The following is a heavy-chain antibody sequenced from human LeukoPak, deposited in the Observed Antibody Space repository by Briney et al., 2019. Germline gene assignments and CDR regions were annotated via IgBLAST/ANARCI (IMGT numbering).Heavy chain of an antibody. CDR2: ISSISNYI. J-gene: IGHJ4*02. D-gene: IGHD3-22*01. CDR3: ARRDYYDTSGYYDY. CDR1: GITFSRYA. V-gene: IGHV3-48*02. Sequence: GGSLRLSCAASGITFSRYAMNWVRQAPGKGLEWVSYISSISNYIQYADSVKGRFTISRDNAKNSLYLQMNSLRDEDTAVYYCARRDYYDTSGYYDYWGQGTLVTVSS.